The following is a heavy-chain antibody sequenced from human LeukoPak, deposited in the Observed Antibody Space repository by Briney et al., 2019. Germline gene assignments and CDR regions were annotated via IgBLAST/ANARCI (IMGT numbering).Heavy chain of an antibody. CDR3: ARGYSYLLYYGMDV. V-gene: IGHV1-69*13. J-gene: IGHJ6*02. CDR1: GGTFSSYA. CDR2: IIPIFGTA. Sequence: ASVKVSCKASGGTFSSYAISWVRQAPGQGLEWVGGIIPIFGTANYAQKLQGRVTITADESTSTAYMELSSLRSEDTAVYYCARGYSYLLYYGMDVWGQGTTVTVSS. D-gene: IGHD2-15*01.